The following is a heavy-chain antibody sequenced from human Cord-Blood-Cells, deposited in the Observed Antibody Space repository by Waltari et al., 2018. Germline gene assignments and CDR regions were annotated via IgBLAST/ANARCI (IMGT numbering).Heavy chain of an antibody. CDR3: ARVWSEYSSSFDY. J-gene: IGHJ4*02. V-gene: IGHV1-2*02. Sequence: QVQLVQSGAEVKKPGASVKVSCKASGYTFTGYSMHWVQQAPGQGLEWMGWINPNSGGTNYAQKFQGRVTMTRDTSISTAYMELSRLRSDDTAVYYCARVWSEYSSSFDYWGQGTLVTVSS. CDR1: GYTFTGYS. D-gene: IGHD6-6*01. CDR2: INPNSGGT.